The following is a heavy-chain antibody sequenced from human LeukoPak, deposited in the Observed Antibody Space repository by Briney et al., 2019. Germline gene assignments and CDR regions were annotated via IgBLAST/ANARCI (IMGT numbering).Heavy chain of an antibody. CDR1: GISLTNYA. V-gene: IGHV3-23*01. J-gene: IGHJ5*02. Sequence: GGSLRLSCVVSGISLTNYAMTWVRQAPGKGLEWVSGVGGSAGGTYYADSVKGRFTISRDNSKNTLSLQMNSLGAEDTAVYYCVKDAFYASGTYYDSWGQGTLVTVSS. CDR3: VKDAFYASGTYYDS. D-gene: IGHD3-10*01. CDR2: VGGSAGGT.